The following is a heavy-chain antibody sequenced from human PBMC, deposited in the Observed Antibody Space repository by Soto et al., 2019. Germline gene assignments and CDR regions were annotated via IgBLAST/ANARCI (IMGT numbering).Heavy chain of an antibody. V-gene: IGHV3-21*01. CDR3: ARLFDYYDSSGYYPGLDY. Sequence: PGGSLRLSCAASGFTFSSYSMNWVRQAPGKGLEWVSSISSSSYIYYADSVKGRFTISRDNAKNSLYLQMNSLRAEDTAVYYCARLFDYYDSSGYYPGLDYWGQGTLVTVSS. CDR1: GFTFSSYS. J-gene: IGHJ4*02. CDR2: ISSSSYI. D-gene: IGHD3-22*01.